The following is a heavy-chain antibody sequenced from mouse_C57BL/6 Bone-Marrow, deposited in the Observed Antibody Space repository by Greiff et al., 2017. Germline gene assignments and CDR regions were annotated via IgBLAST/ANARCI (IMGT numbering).Heavy chain of an antibody. V-gene: IGHV5-6*01. J-gene: IGHJ2*01. CDR1: GFTFSSYG. CDR3: ARQRLTGTRGYYFDY. CDR2: ISSGGSYT. Sequence: EVMLVESGGDLVKPGGSLKLSCAASGFTFSSYGMSWVRQTPDKRLEWVATISSGGSYTYYPDSVKGRFTISRDNAKNTLYLQMSSLKSEDTAMYYCARQRLTGTRGYYFDYWGQGTTLTVSS. D-gene: IGHD4-1*01.